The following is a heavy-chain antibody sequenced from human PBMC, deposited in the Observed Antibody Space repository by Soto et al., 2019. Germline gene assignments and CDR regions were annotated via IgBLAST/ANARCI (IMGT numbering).Heavy chain of an antibody. CDR3: ANEKDRIFDY. CDR2: ITWDAGSA. CDR1: GFTFDDHT. J-gene: IGHJ4*02. Sequence: EVQLVVSGGLVVRPGGSLRLSCAGSGFTFDDHTMHWVRQAPGKGLEWVSLITWDAGSAFYADSVRGRFTISRDNSKNSLYLQMNVLRTEDSALYYCANEKDRIFDYWGRGTPVTVSS. V-gene: IGHV3-43*01.